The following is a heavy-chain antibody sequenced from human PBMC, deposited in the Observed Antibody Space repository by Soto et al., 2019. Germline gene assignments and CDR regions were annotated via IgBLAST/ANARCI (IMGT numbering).Heavy chain of an antibody. D-gene: IGHD1-1*01. V-gene: IGHV1-58*01. Sequence: GASVKVSCKASGFTFTSSAVQWVRQARGQRLEWIGWIVVGSGNTNYAQKFQERVTITRDMSTSTAYMELSSLRSEDTAVYYCAAGTPGYYYYYGMDVWGQGTTVTVSS. J-gene: IGHJ6*02. CDR2: IVVGSGNT. CDR3: AAGTPGYYYYYGMDV. CDR1: GFTFTSSA.